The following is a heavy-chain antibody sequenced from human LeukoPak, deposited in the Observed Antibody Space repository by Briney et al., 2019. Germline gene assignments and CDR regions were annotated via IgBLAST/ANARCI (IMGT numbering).Heavy chain of an antibody. CDR1: GFSLSTRGGG. D-gene: IGHD3-22*01. CDR2: IYWDDDK. J-gene: IGHJ4*02. Sequence: SGPTLVKPTQTLTLTCTFSGFSLSTRGGGVGWSRQPPGKTLEWLALIYWDDDKRYSQSLKNRLTITKGTSRNQVVLTMTNMVPVDTATYYCAHLITTTVVAFDYWGQGTPVTVSS. CDR3: AHLITTTVVAFDY. V-gene: IGHV2-5*02.